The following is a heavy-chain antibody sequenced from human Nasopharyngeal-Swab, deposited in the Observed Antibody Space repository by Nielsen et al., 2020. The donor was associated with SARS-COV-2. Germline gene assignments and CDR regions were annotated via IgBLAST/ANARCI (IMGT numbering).Heavy chain of an antibody. CDR2: IYTSGST. Sequence: WIRQPPGKGLEWIGRIYTSGSTNYNPSLKSRVTISVDTSKNQFSLKLSSVTAADTAVYYCARINWNYYYYYGMDVWAKGPRSPSP. V-gene: IGHV4-61*02. J-gene: IGHJ6*02. CDR3: ARINWNYYYYYGMDV. D-gene: IGHD1-20*01.